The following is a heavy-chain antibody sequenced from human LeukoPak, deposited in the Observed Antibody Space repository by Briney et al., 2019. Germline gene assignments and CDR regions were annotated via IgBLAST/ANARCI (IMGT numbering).Heavy chain of an antibody. V-gene: IGHV1-18*01. CDR2: ISAYNGNT. J-gene: IGHJ5*02. CDR1: GYTFTSYG. D-gene: IGHD1-26*01. Sequence: GASVKVSCKASGYTFTSYGISWVRQAPGQGLEWMGWISAYNGNTNYAQKLQGRVTMTRDTSISTAYMELSSLTLEDTAVYYCLRTEWDGRDPWGQGTLVTVSS. CDR3: LRTEWDGRDP.